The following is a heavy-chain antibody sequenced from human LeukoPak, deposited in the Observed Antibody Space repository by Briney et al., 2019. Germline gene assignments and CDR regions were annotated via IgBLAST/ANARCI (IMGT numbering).Heavy chain of an antibody. CDR1: GFTFSSSW. V-gene: IGHV3-7*03. Sequence: GGSLRLFCAASGFTFSSSWMSWVRQAPGKGLEWVANIKQDGSEKYYVDSVKGRFTISRDNAKNSLYLQMNSLRAEDTAVYYCVRDKVGFDYWGQGTLVTVSS. CDR2: IKQDGSEK. J-gene: IGHJ4*02. CDR3: VRDKVGFDY.